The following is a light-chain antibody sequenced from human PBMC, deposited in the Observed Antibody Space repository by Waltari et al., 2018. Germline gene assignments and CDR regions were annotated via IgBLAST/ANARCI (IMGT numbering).Light chain of an antibody. V-gene: IGLV2-11*01. J-gene: IGLJ2*01. CDR2: EVT. CDR3: CSYAGGYTLGV. Sequence: QSALTQPRSVSGSPGQSVTISCTGTSSDVGGYNYVSWYQQHPGKVPKLMIYEVTKRPSGVPDRVAGSKSGNTASLTISGLQAEDEADYYCCSYAGGYTLGVFGGGTKLTVL. CDR1: SSDVGGYNY.